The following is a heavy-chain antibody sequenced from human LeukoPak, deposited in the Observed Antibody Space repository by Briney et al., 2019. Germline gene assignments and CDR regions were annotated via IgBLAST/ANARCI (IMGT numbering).Heavy chain of an antibody. CDR3: VRDLGGIYFDY. V-gene: IGHV4-59*01. CDR1: DASISGYY. Sequence: SETLSLTCTVSDASISGYYWSWIRQPPGKGLEWIGSIHFSGSTNYNPSLRSRVTISVDTSKNQLSLKLSSVTAADTAVYYCVRDLGGIYFDYWGQGTLDTVSS. J-gene: IGHJ4*02. CDR2: IHFSGST. D-gene: IGHD1-26*01.